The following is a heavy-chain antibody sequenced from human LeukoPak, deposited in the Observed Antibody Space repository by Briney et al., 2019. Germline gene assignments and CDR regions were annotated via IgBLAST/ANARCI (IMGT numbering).Heavy chain of an antibody. V-gene: IGHV1-69*08. J-gene: IGHJ6*02. CDR1: GGTFSSYT. Sequence: SVKVSCKASGGTFSSYTFNWVRQAPGQGPEWMGRIIPILNTPNYAQKLQDRVTIIADRSTSTTYMELRGLRSEDTAVYYCARGTSIRGDDYHGMDVWGQGTTITVSS. CDR2: IIPILNTP. D-gene: IGHD3-10*01. CDR3: ARGTSIRGDDYHGMDV.